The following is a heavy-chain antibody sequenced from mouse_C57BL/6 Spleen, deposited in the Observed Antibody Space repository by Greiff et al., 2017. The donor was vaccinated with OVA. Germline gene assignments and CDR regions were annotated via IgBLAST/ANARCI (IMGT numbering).Heavy chain of an antibody. CDR2: IYPRDGST. CDR3: ARVTTVVYFDY. D-gene: IGHD1-1*01. V-gene: IGHV1-85*01. Sequence: VKVVESGPELVKPGASVKLSCKASGYTFTSYDINWVKQRPGQGLEWIGWIYPRDGSTKYNEKFKGKATLTVDTSSSTAYMELHSLTSEDSAVYFCARVTTVVYFDYWGQGTTLTVSS. CDR1: GYTFTSYD. J-gene: IGHJ2*01.